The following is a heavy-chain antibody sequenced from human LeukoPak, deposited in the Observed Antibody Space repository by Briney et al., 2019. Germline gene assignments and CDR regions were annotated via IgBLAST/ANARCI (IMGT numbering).Heavy chain of an antibody. V-gene: IGHV3-7*04. CDR2: IKQDGSEK. CDR1: GFTISGYW. Sequence: GGSLRLSCAASGFTISGYWMSWVRQAPGKGLEWVANIKQDGSEKYYVGSVKGRFTISRDNAQNSLYLQMSSLRAEDTAVCYCARSWGQTGSYSSWGQGTLVTVSS. J-gene: IGHJ4*02. D-gene: IGHD1-26*01. CDR3: ARSWGQTGSYSS.